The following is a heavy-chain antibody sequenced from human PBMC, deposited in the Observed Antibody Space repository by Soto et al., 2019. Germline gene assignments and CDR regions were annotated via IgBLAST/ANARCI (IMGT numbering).Heavy chain of an antibody. Sequence: QVQLVQSGAEVRKPGASVKVSCKASGYTFTSYDINWVRQATGQGLEWMGWMSPNSGNTGNAQRFQGRVTRSRDTSLSTAYMELSSLRSDETDVYYCAREGYCSGGSCYTPDVWGQGTTVTVSS. V-gene: IGHV1-8*01. CDR1: GYTFTSYD. J-gene: IGHJ6*02. D-gene: IGHD2-15*01. CDR2: MSPNSGNT. CDR3: AREGYCSGGSCYTPDV.